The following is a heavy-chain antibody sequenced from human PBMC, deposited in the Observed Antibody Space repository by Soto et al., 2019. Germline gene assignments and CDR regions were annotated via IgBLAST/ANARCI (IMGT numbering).Heavy chain of an antibody. Sequence: PGGSLRLSCAASGFTFSSYWMSWVRQAPGKGLEWVANIKQDGSEKYYVDSVKGRFTISRDNAKNSLYLQMNSLRAEDTAVYYWARDAGRWVAVVAANTPYMDVWGKGTTVTVSS. J-gene: IGHJ6*03. CDR2: IKQDGSEK. CDR3: ARDAGRWVAVVAANTPYMDV. V-gene: IGHV3-7*01. CDR1: GFTFSSYW. D-gene: IGHD2-15*01.